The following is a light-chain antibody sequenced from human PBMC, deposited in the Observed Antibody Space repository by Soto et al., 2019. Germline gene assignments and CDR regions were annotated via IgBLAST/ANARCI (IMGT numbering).Light chain of an antibody. J-gene: IGKJ1*01. CDR1: QDITRW. CDR3: LQHNSYPTWT. CDR2: GAS. Sequence: DIQMTQSPSSVSGSVGDRVTITCRASQDITRWLAWYQQTPGKAPKLXXYGASSLQSGVPSRFSGSGSETEFTLTISSLQTEDFATYGGLQHNSYPTWTFGQGTKVDIK. V-gene: IGKV1-12*01.